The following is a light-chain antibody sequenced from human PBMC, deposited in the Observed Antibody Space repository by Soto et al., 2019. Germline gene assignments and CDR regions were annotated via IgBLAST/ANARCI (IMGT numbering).Light chain of an antibody. CDR3: QQCNNWPLT. CDR2: DAS. J-gene: IGKJ4*01. V-gene: IGKV3-11*01. CDR1: QSVNKL. Sequence: EIVLTQSPANLSLSPGDRATLSCRASQSVNKLLAWFQQKPGQAPRLLIYDASNRATGVPARFSGSGSGTDFTLTISSLEPEDFAVYYCQQCNNWPLTFGGGTKVEIK.